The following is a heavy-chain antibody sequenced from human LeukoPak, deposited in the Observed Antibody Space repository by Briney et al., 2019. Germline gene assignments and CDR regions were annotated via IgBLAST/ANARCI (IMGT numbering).Heavy chain of an antibody. Sequence: GGSLRLSCAASGFTFSSYGMHWVRQAPGKGLEWVAVISYDGSNKYYADSVKGRFTISRDNSKNTLYLQMNSLRAEGTAVYYCAKDYCSSTSCSPNWFDPWGQGTLVTVSS. CDR2: ISYDGSNK. CDR3: AKDYCSSTSCSPNWFDP. D-gene: IGHD2-2*01. CDR1: GFTFSSYG. J-gene: IGHJ5*02. V-gene: IGHV3-30*18.